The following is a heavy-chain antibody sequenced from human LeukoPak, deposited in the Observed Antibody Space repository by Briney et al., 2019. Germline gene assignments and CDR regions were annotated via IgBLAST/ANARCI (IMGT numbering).Heavy chain of an antibody. CDR3: ARDRTVAGVAHDAFDI. J-gene: IGHJ3*02. Sequence: ASVKVSCKASGYTFTSYYMHWVRQAPGQGLEWMGIINPSGGSTSYAQKFQGRVTMTRDTSTSTVYMELSSLRSEDTAVYYCARDRTVAGVAHDAFDIWGQGTTVTVSS. CDR1: GYTFTSYY. CDR2: INPSGGST. V-gene: IGHV1-46*01. D-gene: IGHD6-19*01.